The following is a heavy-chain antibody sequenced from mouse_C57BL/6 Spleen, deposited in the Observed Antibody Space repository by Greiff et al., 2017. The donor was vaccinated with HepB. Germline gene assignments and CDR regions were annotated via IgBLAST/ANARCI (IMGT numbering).Heavy chain of an antibody. CDR2: ISSGSSTI. D-gene: IGHD4-1*01. V-gene: IGHV5-17*01. Sequence: EVKVEESGGGLVKPGGSLKLSCAASGFTFSDYGMHWVRQAPEKGLEWVAYISSGSSTIYYADTVKGRFTISRDNAKNTLFLQMTSLRSEDTAMYYCARGLTGTWFAYWGQGTLVTVSA. J-gene: IGHJ3*01. CDR3: ARGLTGTWFAY. CDR1: GFTFSDYG.